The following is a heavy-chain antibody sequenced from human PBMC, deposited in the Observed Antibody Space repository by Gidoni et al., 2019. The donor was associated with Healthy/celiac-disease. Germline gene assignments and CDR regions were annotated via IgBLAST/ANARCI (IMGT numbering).Heavy chain of an antibody. CDR2: IIPILGIA. D-gene: IGHD1-26*01. CDR3: ARASAGATVNWFDP. V-gene: IGHV1-69*02. Sequence: QVQLVQSGAEVKKPGSSVKVSCKASGGTFSSYTISWVRQAPGQGLEWMGRIIPILGIANYAQKFQGRVTITADKSTSTAYMELSSLRSEDTAVYYCARASAGATVNWFDPWGQGTLVTVSS. CDR1: GGTFSSYT. J-gene: IGHJ5*02.